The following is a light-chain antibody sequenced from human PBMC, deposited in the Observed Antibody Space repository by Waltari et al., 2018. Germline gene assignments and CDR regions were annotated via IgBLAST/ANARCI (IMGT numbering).Light chain of an antibody. CDR3: QQFGSSVMYT. V-gene: IGKV3-20*01. Sequence: EVVLTQSPGTLSLSPGERATLSCRASQSVSRSRIAWYLHRPGPAPRPLLYGASGRATGSPARFSGSGSGTDFSLTISRVEPEDFAVYYCQQFGSSVMYTFGQGTKLEIK. CDR1: QSVSRSR. J-gene: IGKJ2*01. CDR2: GAS.